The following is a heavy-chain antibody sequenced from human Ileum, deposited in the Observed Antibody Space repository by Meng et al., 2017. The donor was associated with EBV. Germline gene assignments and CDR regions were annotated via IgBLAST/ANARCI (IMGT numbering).Heavy chain of an antibody. D-gene: IGHD3-10*01. CDR2: IYRSGST. CDR3: ARDPAYPRGLFDS. Sequence: QRHLEGAGPGVGKPSDTLSLTGTVSGDSISNSDYYWDWIRQSPGKGLEWIASIYRSGSTYYDPSLKSRVTISLDTSKNQFSLKLSSVTAADTAVYYCARDPAYPRGLFDSWGQGTLVTVSS. J-gene: IGHJ4*02. V-gene: IGHV4-39*07. CDR1: GDSISNSDYY.